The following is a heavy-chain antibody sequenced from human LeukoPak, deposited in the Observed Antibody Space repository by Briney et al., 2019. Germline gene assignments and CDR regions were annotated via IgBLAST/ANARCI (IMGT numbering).Heavy chain of an antibody. CDR2: IIPTFGTA. D-gene: IGHD4-17*01. CDR1: GGTFSSYA. J-gene: IGHJ6*03. CDR3: ARAPWERYGDLDYYMDV. Sequence: SVKVSCKASGGTFSSYAISWVRQAPGQGLEWMGRIIPTFGTANYAQKFQGRVTITTDESTSTAYMEQSSLRSEDTAVYYCARAPWERYGDLDYYMDVWGKGTTVTVSS. V-gene: IGHV1-69*05.